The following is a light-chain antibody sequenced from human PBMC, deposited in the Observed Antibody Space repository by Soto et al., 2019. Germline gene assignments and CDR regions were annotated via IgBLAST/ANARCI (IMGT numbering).Light chain of an antibody. V-gene: IGKV1-12*01. CDR2: GTS. CDR1: QGISSW. Sequence: DIQMAQSPSSVSASVGDRVTITCRASQGISSWLAWYQQRPGKAPKLLIYGTSKLQSGVPSRCSGSKSGTDSTLTISSLQPEDYATYYCQQSNSFPWTFGQGTKVEIK. CDR3: QQSNSFPWT. J-gene: IGKJ1*01.